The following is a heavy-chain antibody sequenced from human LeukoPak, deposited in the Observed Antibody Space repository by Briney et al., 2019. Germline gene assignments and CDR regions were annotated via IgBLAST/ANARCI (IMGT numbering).Heavy chain of an antibody. D-gene: IGHD2-2*01. J-gene: IGHJ4*02. CDR3: AKGPLRGTAAAIDY. CDR2: ISYDGRNK. Sequence: GGSLRLSCAASGFTFNNYGLHWVRQAPGKGLEWVAVISYDGRNKHYPDSVKGRFTISRDISTDTLWLQMDSLRTEDTAVYYCAKGPLRGTAAAIDYWGQGTLVTVSS. CDR1: GFTFNNYG. V-gene: IGHV3-30*18.